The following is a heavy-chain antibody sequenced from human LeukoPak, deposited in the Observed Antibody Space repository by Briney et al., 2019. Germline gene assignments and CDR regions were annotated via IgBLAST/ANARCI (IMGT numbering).Heavy chain of an antibody. CDR3: ARDPTNDYGDYFDAFDI. Sequence: GGSLRLSCAASGFTFSSYWMSWVRQAPGKGLEWVANIKQDGSEKYYVDSVKGRFTISRDNAKNSLYVQMNSLRAEDTAVYYCARDPTNDYGDYFDAFDIWGQGTMVTVSS. CDR2: IKQDGSEK. D-gene: IGHD4-17*01. CDR1: GFTFSSYW. V-gene: IGHV3-7*01. J-gene: IGHJ3*02.